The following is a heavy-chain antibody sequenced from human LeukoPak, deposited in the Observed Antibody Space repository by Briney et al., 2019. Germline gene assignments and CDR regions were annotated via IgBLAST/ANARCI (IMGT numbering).Heavy chain of an antibody. D-gene: IGHD6-19*01. Sequence: GGSLRLSCAASGFTFSSYAMSWVRQAPGKGLEWVSAISGSGGSTYYADSVKGRFTISRDNSKNTLYLQMNSLRAEDTAVYYCAKDVAPDSGWDLDYRGQGTLVTVSS. CDR2: ISGSGGST. J-gene: IGHJ4*02. CDR1: GFTFSSYA. CDR3: AKDVAPDSGWDLDY. V-gene: IGHV3-23*01.